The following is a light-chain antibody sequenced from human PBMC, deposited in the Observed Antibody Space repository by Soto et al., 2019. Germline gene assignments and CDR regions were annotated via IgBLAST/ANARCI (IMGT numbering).Light chain of an antibody. Sequence: QSALTQPPSASGSPGQSVTISCTGTSSDVGEYNFVSWYQQHPGKAPKLMIYEVNKRPSGVPDRFSGSKSGNTASLTVSGLQAEDEADYYCNSYAGRNNYVFGSGTKLTVL. CDR1: SSDVGEYNF. CDR2: EVN. V-gene: IGLV2-8*01. J-gene: IGLJ1*01. CDR3: NSYAGRNNYV.